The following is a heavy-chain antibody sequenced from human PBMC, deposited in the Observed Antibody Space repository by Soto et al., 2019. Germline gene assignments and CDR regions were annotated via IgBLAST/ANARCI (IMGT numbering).Heavy chain of an antibody. CDR3: ARVRIAAAVHGDWFDY. CDR2: IKQDGSEK. J-gene: IGHJ4*02. CDR1: GFTFSSYW. V-gene: IGHV3-7*01. Sequence: GGSVRLSCAASGFTFSSYWMSWVRQAPGKGLEWVANIKQDGSEKYYVDSVKGRFTISRDNAKNSLYLQMNSLRAEDTAVYYCARVRIAAAVHGDWFDYWGQGTLVTVSS. D-gene: IGHD6-13*01.